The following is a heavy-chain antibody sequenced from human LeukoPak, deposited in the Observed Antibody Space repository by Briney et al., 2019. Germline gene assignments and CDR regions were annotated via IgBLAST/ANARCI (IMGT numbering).Heavy chain of an antibody. CDR1: GFTFSNAW. D-gene: IGHD3-16*02. CDR3: TTSSHMITFGGVIVLFDY. V-gene: IGHV3-15*01. J-gene: IGHJ4*02. CDR2: IKSKTDGGTT. Sequence: GGSLRLSCAASGFTFSNAWMSWVRQAPGKGLEWVGRIKSKTDGGTTDYAAPVKGRVTISRDDSKNTLYLQMNSLKTEDTAVYYCTTSSHMITFGGVIVLFDYWGQGTLVTVAS.